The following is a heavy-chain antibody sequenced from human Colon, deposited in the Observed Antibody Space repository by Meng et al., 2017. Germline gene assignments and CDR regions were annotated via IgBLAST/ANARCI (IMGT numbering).Heavy chain of an antibody. CDR1: GFTFSSYE. CDR2: ISSSGSTI. Sequence: GESLKISCAASGFTFSSYEMNWVRQAPGKGLEWVSYISSSGSTIYYADSVKGRFTISRDNARNSLYLQMNSLRAEDTAVYYCASDSGSRDFLVLDYWGQGTLVTVSS. D-gene: IGHD1-26*01. CDR3: ASDSGSRDFLVLDY. V-gene: IGHV3-48*03. J-gene: IGHJ4*02.